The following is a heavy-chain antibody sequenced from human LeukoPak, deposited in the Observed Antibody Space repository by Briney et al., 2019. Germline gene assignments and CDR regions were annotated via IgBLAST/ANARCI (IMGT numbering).Heavy chain of an antibody. Sequence: ASVKVSCKASGYTFTGYYIHWVRQAPGQGLEWMGWINPNSGGSNYAQKFQGRVTMTRDTSVSTAYMELSSLTSDDTAVYYCARDRKYYYFSGILDWGQGTPVTVSS. CDR2: INPNSGGS. V-gene: IGHV1-2*02. D-gene: IGHD3-10*01. J-gene: IGHJ4*02. CDR3: ARDRKYYYFSGILD. CDR1: GYTFTGYY.